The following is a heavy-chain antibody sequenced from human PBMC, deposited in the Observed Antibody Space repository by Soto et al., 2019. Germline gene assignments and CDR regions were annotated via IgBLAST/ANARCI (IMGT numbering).Heavy chain of an antibody. CDR2: IIPIFGTA. CDR3: ASELVNDSSGYYASSFDY. J-gene: IGHJ4*02. CDR1: GGTFSSYA. D-gene: IGHD3-22*01. V-gene: IGHV1-69*13. Sequence: SVKVSCKASGGTFSSYAISWVRQAPGQGLEWMGGIIPIFGTANYAQKFQGRVTITADESTSTAYMELSSLRSEDTAVYYCASELVNDSSGYYASSFDYWGQVTLVTVSS.